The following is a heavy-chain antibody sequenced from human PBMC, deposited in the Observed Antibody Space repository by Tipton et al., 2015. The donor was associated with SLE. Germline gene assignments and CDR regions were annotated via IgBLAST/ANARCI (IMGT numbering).Heavy chain of an antibody. CDR2: IYSGGTT. CDR1: GFIVNTNY. V-gene: IGHV3-53*04. J-gene: IGHJ6*02. CDR3: ATAKIVPEYYYYGMDV. D-gene: IGHD2/OR15-2a*01. Sequence: VQLVQSGGGLVQPGGSLRLSCAASGFIVNTNYMTWVRQAPGKGLEWVSIIYSGGTTYYADSVKGRFAISRDNSKNTLFLQINTLRPEDTAVYYCATAKIVPEYYYYGMDVWGQGTTVTVSS.